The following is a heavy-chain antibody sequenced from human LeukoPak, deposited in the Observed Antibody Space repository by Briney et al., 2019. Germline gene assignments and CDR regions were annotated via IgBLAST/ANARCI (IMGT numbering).Heavy chain of an antibody. CDR1: GYTFTGYY. CDR2: INPNSGGT. CDR3: ARERTGYNPTDEAFDY. V-gene: IGHV1-2*02. Sequence: ASVKVSCKASGYTFTGYYMHWVRQAPGQGLEWMGWINPNSGGTNYAQKFQGGVTMTRDTSISTAYMELSRLRSDDTAVYYCARERTGYNPTDEAFDYWGQGTLVTVSS. J-gene: IGHJ4*02. D-gene: IGHD1-14*01.